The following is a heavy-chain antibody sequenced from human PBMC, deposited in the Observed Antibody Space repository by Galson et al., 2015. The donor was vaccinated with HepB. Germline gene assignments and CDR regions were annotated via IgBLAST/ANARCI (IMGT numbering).Heavy chain of an antibody. CDR3: ARGNYYGMDV. J-gene: IGHJ6*02. Sequence: SLRLSCAASGFSFSSHWMHWVRQGPGKGLVWVSRINNDGSTTMYAESVKGRLTISRDNAKNTLFLQMNSLRAEDTAVYYCARGNYYGMDVWGRGTTVTVSS. CDR1: GFSFSSHW. CDR2: INNDGSTT. V-gene: IGHV3-74*03.